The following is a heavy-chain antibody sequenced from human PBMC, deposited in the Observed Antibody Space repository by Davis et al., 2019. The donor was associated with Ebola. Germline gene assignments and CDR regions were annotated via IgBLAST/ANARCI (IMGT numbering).Heavy chain of an antibody. Sequence: ASVKVSCKASGYTFTSYDINWVRQATGQGLEWMGWISAYNGNTNYAQKLQGRVTMTTDTSTSTAYMELRGLRSDDTAVYYCARVISMIVVGWFDPWGQGTLVTVSS. V-gene: IGHV1-18*01. J-gene: IGHJ5*02. CDR2: ISAYNGNT. D-gene: IGHD3-22*01. CDR3: ARVISMIVVGWFDP. CDR1: GYTFTSYD.